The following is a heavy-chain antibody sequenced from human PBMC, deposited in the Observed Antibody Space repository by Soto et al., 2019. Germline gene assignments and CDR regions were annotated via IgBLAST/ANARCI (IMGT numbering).Heavy chain of an antibody. CDR1: GGTFSSYA. CDR3: ARDRGNYYGSGSYHLLRDYYGMDV. D-gene: IGHD3-10*01. J-gene: IGHJ6*02. CDR2: IIPIFGTA. Sequence: SVKVSCKTSGGTFSSYAISWVRQAPGQGLEWMGGIIPIFGTANYAQKFQGRVTITADESTSTAYMELSSLRSEDTAVYYCARDRGNYYGSGSYHLLRDYYGMDVWGQGTTVTV. V-gene: IGHV1-69*13.